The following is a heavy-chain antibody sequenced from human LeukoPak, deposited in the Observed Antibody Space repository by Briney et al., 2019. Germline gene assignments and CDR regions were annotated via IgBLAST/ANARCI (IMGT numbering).Heavy chain of an antibody. CDR3: ARKFNQLYNWFDP. CDR1: GGSISSGGYY. V-gene: IGHV4-31*03. J-gene: IGHJ5*02. D-gene: IGHD1-1*01. CDR2: IYYSGST. Sequence: SVTLSLTCTVSGGSISSGGYYWSWIRQHPGKGLEWIGYIYYSGSTYYNPSLKSRVTISVDTSKNQFSLKLSSVTAADTAVYYCARKFNQLYNWFDPWGQGTLVTVSS.